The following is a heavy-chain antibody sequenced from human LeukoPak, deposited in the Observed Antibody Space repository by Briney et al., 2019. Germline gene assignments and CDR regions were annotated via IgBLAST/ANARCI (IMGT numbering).Heavy chain of an antibody. CDR2: IYYSGST. CDR1: GGSISSGGYY. CDR3: ARVDILTGYYPYYYYYYMDV. V-gene: IGHV4-31*03. D-gene: IGHD3-9*01. J-gene: IGHJ6*03. Sequence: SQTLSLTCTVSGGSISSGGYYWSWIRQHPGKGLEWIGYIYYSGSTYYNPSLKSRVTISVDTSKNQFSLKLSSVTAADTAVYYCARVDILTGYYPYYYYYYMDVWGKGTTVTVSS.